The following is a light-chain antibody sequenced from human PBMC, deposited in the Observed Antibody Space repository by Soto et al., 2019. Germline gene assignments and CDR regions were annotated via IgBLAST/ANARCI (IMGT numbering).Light chain of an antibody. CDR2: GAS. Sequence: EIVMTQAPATLSVSPGERGTLSCRASESVSSNLAWYQQKVGQAPRLLIYGASPRATGIPARFSGSGSGTEFTLTISSLQSEDFAVYYCQHSNIGPPWTFGQGPWWIS. CDR1: ESVSSN. V-gene: IGKV3-15*01. CDR3: QHSNIGPPWT. J-gene: IGKJ1*01.